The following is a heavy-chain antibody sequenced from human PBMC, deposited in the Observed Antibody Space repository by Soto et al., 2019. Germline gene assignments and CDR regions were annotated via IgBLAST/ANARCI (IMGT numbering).Heavy chain of an antibody. Sequence: PSETLSLTCTVSGASISSSSDYWGWIRQHPGKGLEWIGYIYYSGSTYYNPSLKSRVTISVDTSKNQFSLKLSSVTAADTAVYYCAASCVACGGFNYYGMDVWGQGTTVTVSS. CDR1: GASISSSSDY. V-gene: IGHV4-31*03. CDR3: AASCVACGGFNYYGMDV. CDR2: IYYSGST. J-gene: IGHJ6*02. D-gene: IGHD5-12*01.